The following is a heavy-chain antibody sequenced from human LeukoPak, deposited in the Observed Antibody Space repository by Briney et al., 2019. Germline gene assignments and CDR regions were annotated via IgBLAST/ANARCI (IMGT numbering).Heavy chain of an antibody. CDR1: GGSFSGYY. CDR3: ARGVDYYDSSGYHLV. V-gene: IGHV4-34*01. J-gene: IGHJ4*02. CDR2: INHSGST. D-gene: IGHD3-22*01. Sequence: PSETLSLTCAVYGGSFSGYYWSWIRQPPGKGLEWIGEINHSGSTNYNPSLKSRVTISVDTSKNQFSLKLSSVTAADTAVYYCARGVDYYDSSGYHLVWGQGTLVTVSS.